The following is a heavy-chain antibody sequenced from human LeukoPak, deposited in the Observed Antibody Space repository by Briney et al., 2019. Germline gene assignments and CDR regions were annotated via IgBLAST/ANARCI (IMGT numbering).Heavy chain of an antibody. CDR1: GFIFNYAW. V-gene: IGHV3-33*08. Sequence: GGSLILSCAASGFIFNYAWMSWVRQAPGKGLQWVAVIWYDGSNKYYADSVKGRFTISRDNSKNTLYLQMNSLRAEDTAVYYCARDSRPYILTGTKLQFDYWGQGTLVTVSS. CDR2: IWYDGSNK. J-gene: IGHJ4*02. D-gene: IGHD3-9*01. CDR3: ARDSRPYILTGTKLQFDY.